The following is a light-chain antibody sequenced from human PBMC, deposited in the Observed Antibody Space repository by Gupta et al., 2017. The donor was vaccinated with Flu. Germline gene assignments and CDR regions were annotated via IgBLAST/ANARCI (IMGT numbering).Light chain of an antibody. V-gene: IGKV3D-15*01. CDR2: GAS. CDR1: QSVGTK. CDR3: QQYNNCPPTYT. J-gene: IGKJ2*01. Sequence: EIVMTQSPRNLHVSPGQRATLPCRASQSVGTKLAWYQQQPGQAPRLLIFGASTRATGVPAMFRGSGSGTEFTLIIISLQSEDVAIDDCQQYNNCPPTYTFGQGTKLEIK.